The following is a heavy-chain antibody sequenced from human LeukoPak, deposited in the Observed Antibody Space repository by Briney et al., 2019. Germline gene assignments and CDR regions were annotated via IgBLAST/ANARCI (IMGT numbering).Heavy chain of an antibody. CDR2: VYTSGST. Sequence: SETLSLTCTASGAPISNYYWSWIRQPAGKALEWIGRVYTSGSTTYNPSFRSRVTMSVDKSKNELSLKLTSVTAADTAVYYCAGRDYWGQGTLVTVSS. J-gene: IGHJ4*02. V-gene: IGHV4-4*07. CDR1: GAPISNYY. CDR3: AGRDY.